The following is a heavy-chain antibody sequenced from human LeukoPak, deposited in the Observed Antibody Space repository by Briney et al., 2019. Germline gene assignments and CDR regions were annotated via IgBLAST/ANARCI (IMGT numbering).Heavy chain of an antibody. Sequence: GGALRLSCAASGFIFSNAWMSWGRQAPGKGLEWGGRIKSKTDGGTTDYAAPVKGRFTISRDDSKNTLYLQMNSLKTEDTAVYYCTTPGIAVAGTSYYYYMDVWGKGTTVTVSS. CDR3: TTPGIAVAGTSYYYYMDV. D-gene: IGHD6-19*01. CDR1: GFIFSNAW. V-gene: IGHV3-15*01. J-gene: IGHJ6*03. CDR2: IKSKTDGGTT.